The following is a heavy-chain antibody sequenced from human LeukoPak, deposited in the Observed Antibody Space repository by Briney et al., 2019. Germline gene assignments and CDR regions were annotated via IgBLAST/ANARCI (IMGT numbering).Heavy chain of an antibody. V-gene: IGHV3-7*01. CDR2: IKQDGSEK. Sequence: GGSLTLSCVGSGFTFSDYWMSWVRQAPGKGLEWVANIKQDGSEKDYVDALKGRFTIPRDNAKTSLYLQMNSLRAEDTAVYYCARWLELMRNFDWWGQGTLVTVSS. CDR3: ARWLELMRNFDW. J-gene: IGHJ4*02. CDR1: GFTFSDYW. D-gene: IGHD5-24*01.